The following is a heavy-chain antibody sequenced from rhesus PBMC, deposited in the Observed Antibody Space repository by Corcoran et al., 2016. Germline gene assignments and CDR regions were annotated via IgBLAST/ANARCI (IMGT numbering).Heavy chain of an antibody. D-gene: IGHD2-2*01. CDR2: IGGSSGST. CDR3: AREPFCTSTTCYAGFDY. CDR1: GYSISSGYG. Sequence: QVQLQESGPGLVKPSETLSLTCAVSGYSISSGYGWSWIRQPPGTGLGWIGYIGGSSGSTNYDPSLKSRVTISKDTSKKQFSLKLSSVTAADTAVYYCAREPFCTSTTCYAGFDYWGQGVLVAVSS. J-gene: IGHJ4*01. V-gene: IGHV4-127*01.